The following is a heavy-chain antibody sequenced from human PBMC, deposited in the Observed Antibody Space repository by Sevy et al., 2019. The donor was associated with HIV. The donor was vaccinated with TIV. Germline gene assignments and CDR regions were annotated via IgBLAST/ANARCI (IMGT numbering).Heavy chain of an antibody. CDR1: GFTFSSYD. CDR3: VRGNNLGELGYWFDP. J-gene: IGHJ5*02. CDR2: ISIAGDT. V-gene: IGHV3-13*01. D-gene: IGHD3-10*01. Sequence: GGSLRLSCAASGFTFSSYDMHWVRQVTGQGLEWVSGISIAGDTYYPGSVKGRFTISRENARNSLDLQMNSLRAGDTAVYYCVRGNNLGELGYWFDPWGQGTLVTVSS.